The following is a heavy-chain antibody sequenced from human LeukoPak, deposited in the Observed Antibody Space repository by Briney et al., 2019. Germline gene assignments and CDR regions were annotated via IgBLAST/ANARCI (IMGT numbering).Heavy chain of an antibody. CDR2: IHFSGTT. CDR3: ARFRGVEASSLLDF. CDR1: GDPISTYNYY. J-gene: IGHJ4*02. D-gene: IGHD3-10*01. Sequence: SETLSLTCTVSGDPISTYNYYWGWIRQPPGKGLEWFGIIHFSGTTYYNPSLQSRVSISVDTSQNQFSLRLTSVTAADTAVYYCARFRGVEASSLLDFWGQGTLVTVSS. V-gene: IGHV4-39*01.